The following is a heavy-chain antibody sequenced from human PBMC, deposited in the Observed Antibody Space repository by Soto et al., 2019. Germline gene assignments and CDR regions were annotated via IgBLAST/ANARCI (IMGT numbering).Heavy chain of an antibody. CDR3: ATVGTGSYDWFDP. D-gene: IGHD1-26*01. CDR1: GFTFSTYW. Sequence: EVQLVESGGGLGQPGGSLRLSCAASGFTFSTYWMHWVRQAPGKGLVWVSRINSDGSRTNYADSVKGRFTTFRDNAKITLYLHLNSLTSEDTAVYYCATVGTGSYDWFDPWGQGTLVTVSS. CDR2: INSDGSRT. J-gene: IGHJ5*02. V-gene: IGHV3-74*01.